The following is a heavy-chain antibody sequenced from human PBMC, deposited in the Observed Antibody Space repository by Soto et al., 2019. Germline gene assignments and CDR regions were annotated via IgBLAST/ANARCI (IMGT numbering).Heavy chain of an antibody. CDR1: GGSFSGYY. J-gene: IGHJ6*02. CDR3: ARVVMTTVPASYYYGMDV. Sequence: PSETLSLTCAVYGGSFSGYYWSWIRQPPGTGLEWIGEINHSGSTNYNPSLKSRVTISVDTSKNQFSLKLSSVTAADTAVYYCARVVMTTVPASYYYGMDVWGQGTTVTVSS. V-gene: IGHV4-34*01. D-gene: IGHD4-4*01. CDR2: INHSGST.